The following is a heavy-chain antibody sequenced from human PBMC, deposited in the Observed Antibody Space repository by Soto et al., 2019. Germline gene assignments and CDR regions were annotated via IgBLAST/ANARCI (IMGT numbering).Heavy chain of an antibody. J-gene: IGHJ4*02. V-gene: IGHV1-3*05. CDR1: GYPFTSYA. CDR2: INAGNGNT. D-gene: IGHD2-21*02. CDR3: ARSIVVVTALDY. Sequence: QVQLVQSGAEEKKPGASVKVSCKASGYPFTSYALHWVRQAPGQRLEWMGWINAGNGNTKYSQKFQGRVTITRDTSASTAYMKLSSLRSEDTAVYYCARSIVVVTALDYWGQGTLVTVSS.